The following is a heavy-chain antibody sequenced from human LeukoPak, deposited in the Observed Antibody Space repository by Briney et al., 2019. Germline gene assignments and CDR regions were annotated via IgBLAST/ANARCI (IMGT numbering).Heavy chain of an antibody. D-gene: IGHD3-22*01. CDR2: ISDCGGRT. J-gene: IGHJ4*02. CDR3: AKRGVVIRVILVGFHKEAYYFDS. V-gene: IGHV3-23*01. Sequence: PGGSLRLSCAVSGTTLSNYGMSWVRQAPGKGLEWVAGISDCGGRTNYADSVKGRFTISRDNPKNTLYLQMNSLRAEDTAVYFCAKRGVVIRVILVGFHKEAYYFDSWGQGALVTVSS. CDR1: GTTLSNYG.